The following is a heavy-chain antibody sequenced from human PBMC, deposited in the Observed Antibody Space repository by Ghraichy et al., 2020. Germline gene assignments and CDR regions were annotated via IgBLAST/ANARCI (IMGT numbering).Heavy chain of an antibody. CDR3: VKDIVFGTKDY. CDR1: GFTFSSYA. Sequence: GESLNISCSASGFTFSSYAMHWVRQAPGKGLEYVSAISSNGGITYYADSVKGRFTISRDNSKNTLYLQMSSLRAEDTAVYYCVKDIVFGTKDYWGQGTLVTV. J-gene: IGHJ4*02. D-gene: IGHD2-8*01. V-gene: IGHV3-64D*06. CDR2: ISSNGGIT.